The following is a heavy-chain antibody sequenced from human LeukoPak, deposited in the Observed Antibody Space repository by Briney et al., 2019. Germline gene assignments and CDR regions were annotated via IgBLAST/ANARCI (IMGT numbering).Heavy chain of an antibody. D-gene: IGHD1/OR15-1a*01. CDR3: ARGGRGGNNHFDY. Sequence: ASVKVSCKASGYTFTGYNMQWLRQAPGQGLEWMGWISGYNGHTKYGQDFQGRVTMTTDTSTTTAYMELRSLRSADTAVYYCARGGRGGNNHFDYWGQGTLVTVSS. J-gene: IGHJ4*02. V-gene: IGHV1-18*04. CDR2: ISGYNGHT. CDR1: GYTFTGYN.